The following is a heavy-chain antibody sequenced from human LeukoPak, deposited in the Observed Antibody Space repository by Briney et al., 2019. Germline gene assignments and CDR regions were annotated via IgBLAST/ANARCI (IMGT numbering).Heavy chain of an antibody. J-gene: IGHJ3*02. CDR3: ARDGGDIVVDPVACDI. CDR2: IYTSGST. CDR1: GGSISSYY. Sequence: SETLSLTCTVSGGSISSYYWSWIRQPAGKGLEWIGRIYTSGSTNYNPSLKSRVTMSVDTSKNQFSPKLSSVTAADPAVYYCARDGGDIVVDPVACDIWAQGTMVTVSS. V-gene: IGHV4-4*07. D-gene: IGHD2-2*01.